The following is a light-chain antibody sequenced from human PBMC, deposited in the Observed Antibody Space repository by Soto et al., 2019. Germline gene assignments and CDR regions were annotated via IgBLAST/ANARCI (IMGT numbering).Light chain of an antibody. CDR1: QSVCRS. V-gene: IGKV3-15*01. Sequence: IVMTQSPATLSVSPGERATLSCRASQSVCRSLAWYQQKPGQAPRLLIYGTSARATGIPATFSGSGSGTEFTRTISSLQSEDFAIYYCQQYDNRPSVTFGGGTKVDI. CDR2: GTS. CDR3: QQYDNRPSVT. J-gene: IGKJ4*01.